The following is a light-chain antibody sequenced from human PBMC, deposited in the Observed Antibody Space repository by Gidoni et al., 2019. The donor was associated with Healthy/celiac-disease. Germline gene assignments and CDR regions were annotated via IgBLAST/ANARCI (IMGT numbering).Light chain of an antibody. Sequence: EIVMTQSPATLSVSPGERATLSCRASQSVSSNLAWYQQKPGQAPRLLIYGASTRATGIPARFSGSGSGTEFTFTISSLQSEDFAVYYCQQYNNWPPLTFGGETKVEIK. J-gene: IGKJ4*01. CDR1: QSVSSN. CDR2: GAS. CDR3: QQYNNWPPLT. V-gene: IGKV3-15*01.